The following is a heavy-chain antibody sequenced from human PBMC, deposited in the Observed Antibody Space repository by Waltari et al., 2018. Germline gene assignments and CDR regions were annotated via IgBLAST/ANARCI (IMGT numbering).Heavy chain of an antibody. Sequence: EVQLVESGGGLVQPGGSLRLSCAASGFSFSSYDMNWVRQAPGKGLEWVSYSSGTSSPIYYADSVKGRFTISRDNAKKSLYLQMNSLRAEDTAVYYCARRKAFDIWGQGTMVTVSS. CDR2: SSGTSSPI. J-gene: IGHJ3*02. CDR1: GFSFSSYD. CDR3: ARRKAFDI. V-gene: IGHV3-48*04.